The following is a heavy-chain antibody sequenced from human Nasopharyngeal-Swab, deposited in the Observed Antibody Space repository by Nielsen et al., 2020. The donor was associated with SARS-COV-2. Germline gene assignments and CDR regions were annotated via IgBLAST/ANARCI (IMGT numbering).Heavy chain of an antibody. D-gene: IGHD5-24*01. Sequence: GGSLRLSCAASGFTFSSYSMNWVRQAPGKGLEWVSYISSSSSTIYYADSVKGRFTISRDNAKNSLYLQMNSLRAEDTAVYYCARTDGYTLNNAFDIWGQGTMVTVSS. CDR3: ARTDGYTLNNAFDI. CDR2: ISSSSSTI. J-gene: IGHJ3*02. CDR1: GFTFSSYS. V-gene: IGHV3-48*01.